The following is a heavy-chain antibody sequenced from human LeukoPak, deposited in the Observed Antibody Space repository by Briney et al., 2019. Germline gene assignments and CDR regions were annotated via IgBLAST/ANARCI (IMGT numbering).Heavy chain of an antibody. CDR1: GYSISSGYY. CDR2: IYHSGST. J-gene: IGHJ4*02. V-gene: IGHV4-38-2*01. CDR3: ARVSSGYYNDY. Sequence: SETLSLTCAVSGYSISSGYYWGWIRQPPGKGLEWIGSIYHSGSTYYNPSLKSRVTISVDTSKNQFSLKLSSVTAADTAVYYCARVSSGYYNDYWGQGTLVTVSS. D-gene: IGHD3-22*01.